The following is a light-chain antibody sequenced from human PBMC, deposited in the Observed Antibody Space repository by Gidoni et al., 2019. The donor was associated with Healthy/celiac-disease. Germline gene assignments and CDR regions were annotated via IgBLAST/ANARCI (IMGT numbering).Light chain of an antibody. V-gene: IGKV3-20*01. CDR1: QSISSSQ. J-gene: IGKJ4*01. CDR2: GAS. CDR3: QHFVN. Sequence: EIVLTQSPGTLSLSPGQSATLSCRASQSISSSQLAWYQQKPGQAPRPLMYGASSRATGIPDFTLTISGLEPEDFAVYYCQHFVNFGGGTKVE.